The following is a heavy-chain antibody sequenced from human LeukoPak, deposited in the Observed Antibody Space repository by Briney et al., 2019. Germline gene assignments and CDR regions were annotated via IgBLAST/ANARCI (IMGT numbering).Heavy chain of an antibody. Sequence: GGSLRLSCAASGFTFSSYGMHWVRQAPGKGLEWVAVISYDGSNKYYADSVKGRFTISRDNSKNTLYLQMNSLRAEDTAVYYCAKDGSSGYQSHFDYWGQGTLVTVSS. D-gene: IGHD3-22*01. CDR1: GFTFSSYG. CDR3: AKDGSSGYQSHFDY. CDR2: ISYDGSNK. V-gene: IGHV3-30*18. J-gene: IGHJ4*02.